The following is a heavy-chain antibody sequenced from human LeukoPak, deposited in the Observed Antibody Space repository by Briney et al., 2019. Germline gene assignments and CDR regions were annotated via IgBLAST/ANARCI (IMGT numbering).Heavy chain of an antibody. Sequence: GGSLRLSCAASGFTFSSYGMHWVRQAPGKGLEWVSFIRFGGTNKYYADSVKGRFTISRDNSKNTLYLQMNSLRAEDTAVYYCARDGQQLGRFDYWGQGTLVTVSS. CDR2: IRFGGTNK. D-gene: IGHD6-13*01. V-gene: IGHV3-30*02. J-gene: IGHJ4*02. CDR1: GFTFSSYG. CDR3: ARDGQQLGRFDY.